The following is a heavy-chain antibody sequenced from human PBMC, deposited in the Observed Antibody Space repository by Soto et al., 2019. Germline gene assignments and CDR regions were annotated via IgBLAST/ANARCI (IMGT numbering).Heavy chain of an antibody. V-gene: IGHV4-4*02. CDR1: GGSISSSNW. CDR2: IYHSGST. D-gene: IGHD3-9*01. J-gene: IGHJ1*01. Sequence: QVQLQESGPGLVKPSGTLSLTCAVSGGSISSSNWWSWVRQPPGKGLEWIGEIYHSGSTNYNPSLKSRVTISVATSKNQFSLKLSSVTAADTAVYYCARQGSKYDILTGYYSAEYFQHWGQGTLVTVSS. CDR3: ARQGSKYDILTGYYSAEYFQH.